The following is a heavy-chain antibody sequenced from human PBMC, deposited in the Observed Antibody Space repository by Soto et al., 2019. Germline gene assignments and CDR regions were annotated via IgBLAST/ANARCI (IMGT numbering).Heavy chain of an antibody. CDR1: GFTFSNAW. V-gene: IGHV3-15*01. D-gene: IGHD3-22*01. J-gene: IGHJ4*02. Sequence: PGGSLRLSCAASGFTFSNAWMSWVRQAPGKGLEWVGRIKSKTDGGTTDYAAPVKGRFTISRDDSKNTLYLQMNSLKTEDTAVYYCTTDYYDSGGPSDYWGQGTLVTVSS. CDR2: IKSKTDGGTT. CDR3: TTDYYDSGGPSDY.